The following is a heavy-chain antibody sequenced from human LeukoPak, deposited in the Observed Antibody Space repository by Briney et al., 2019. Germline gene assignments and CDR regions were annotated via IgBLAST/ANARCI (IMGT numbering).Heavy chain of an antibody. D-gene: IGHD6-19*01. CDR1: GYTFTSYA. Sequence: ASVKVSCKASGYTFTSYAMHWVRQAPGQRLEWMGWINAGNGNTKYSQKFQGRATITRDTSASTAYMELSSLRSEDTAVYYCARDRTSSGWYYFDYWGQGTLVTVSS. J-gene: IGHJ4*02. V-gene: IGHV1-3*01. CDR3: ARDRTSSGWYYFDY. CDR2: INAGNGNT.